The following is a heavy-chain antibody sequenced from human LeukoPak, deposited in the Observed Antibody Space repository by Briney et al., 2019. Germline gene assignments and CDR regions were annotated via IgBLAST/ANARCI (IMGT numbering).Heavy chain of an antibody. CDR2: INHSGST. Sequence: SETLSLTCTVSGGSVSSGSYYWSWIRQPPGKGLEWIGEINHSGSTNYNPSLKSRVTISVDTSKNQFSLKLSSVTAADTAVYYCARTRSGLPGYWGQGTLVTVSS. CDR1: GGSVSSGSYY. CDR3: ARTRSGLPGY. V-gene: IGHV4-39*07. D-gene: IGHD3-10*01. J-gene: IGHJ4*02.